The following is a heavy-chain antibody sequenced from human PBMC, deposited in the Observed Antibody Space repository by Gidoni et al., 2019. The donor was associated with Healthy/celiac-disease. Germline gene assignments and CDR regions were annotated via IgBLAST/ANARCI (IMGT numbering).Heavy chain of an antibody. CDR1: GGSFSGYY. D-gene: IGHD6-6*01. V-gene: IGHV4-34*01. Sequence: QVQLQQWGAGLLKPSETLSLTCAVYGGSFSGYYWSWIRQPPGKGLEWIGEINHSGSTNYNPSLKSRVTISVDTSKTQFSLKLSSVTAADTAVYYCARGPVVAARRSFDYWGQGTLVTVSS. CDR3: ARGPVVAARRSFDY. J-gene: IGHJ4*02. CDR2: INHSGST.